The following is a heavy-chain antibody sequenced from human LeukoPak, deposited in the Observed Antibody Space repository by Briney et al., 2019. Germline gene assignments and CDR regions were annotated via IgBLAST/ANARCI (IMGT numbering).Heavy chain of an antibody. CDR3: ARGDSCPTY. CDR2: ISYDGSNK. D-gene: IGHD2-15*01. Sequence: GGSLRLSCAASGFTFSSYGMHWVRQAPGKGLEWVAVISYDGSNKYYADSVKGRFTISRDNAKNSLYLQMNGLRAEDTAVYYCARGDSCPTYWGQGTLVTVSS. V-gene: IGHV3-30*03. CDR1: GFTFSSYG. J-gene: IGHJ4*02.